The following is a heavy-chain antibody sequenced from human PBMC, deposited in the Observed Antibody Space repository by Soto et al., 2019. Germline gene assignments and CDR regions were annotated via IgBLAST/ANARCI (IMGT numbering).Heavy chain of an antibody. CDR1: GGSFSGSY. V-gene: IGHV4-34*01. Sequence: PSETLSLTCAVYGGSFSGSYLSWIRQPPGKGLEWIGEINHSGSTNYNPSLKSRVTISVDTSKNQFSLKLSSVTAADTAVYYCARGGIVVVPAAFGANWFDPWGQGTLVTVSS. D-gene: IGHD2-2*01. CDR3: ARGGIVVVPAAFGANWFDP. J-gene: IGHJ5*02. CDR2: INHSGST.